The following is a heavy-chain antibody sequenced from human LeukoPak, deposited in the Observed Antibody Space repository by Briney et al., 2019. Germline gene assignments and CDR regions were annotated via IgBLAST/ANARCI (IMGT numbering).Heavy chain of an antibody. CDR1: GFTFSSYA. V-gene: IGHV3-30*01. Sequence: GRSLRLSCAASGFTFSSYAMHWVRQAPGKGLQWVAAISHDGSENFYAHSVKGRLTISRHNSKQTLFLQMNSLRAEDTAVYYCATDGTDWNPDYWGQATLVTVSS. D-gene: IGHD1-1*01. CDR2: ISHDGSEN. CDR3: ATDGTDWNPDY. J-gene: IGHJ4*02.